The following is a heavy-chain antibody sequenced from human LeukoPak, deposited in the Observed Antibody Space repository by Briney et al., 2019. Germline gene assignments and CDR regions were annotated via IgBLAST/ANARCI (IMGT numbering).Heavy chain of an antibody. CDR1: GYSFTSYL. CDR3: ARRSSIATRLFDF. Sequence: GESLQISCKGSGYSFTSYLIGWVRQMPGKSLEWMGIIHPGDSDTKYSPSFQGQVTISADKSITTTYLQWSSLKASDTAIYYCARRSSIATRLFDFWGQGTLVTVSS. V-gene: IGHV5-51*01. CDR2: IHPGDSDT. J-gene: IGHJ4*02. D-gene: IGHD6-6*01.